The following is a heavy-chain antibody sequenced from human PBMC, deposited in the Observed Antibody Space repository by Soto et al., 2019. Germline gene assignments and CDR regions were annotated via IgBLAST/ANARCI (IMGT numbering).Heavy chain of an antibody. CDR2: INHRGSI. Sequence: SETLSLTCAVHGGSFRDYSWNWIRQSPGKGLQWIGEINHRGSINYNPSLRSRVIMSVDTSKNEFSLRLRSVTAADTAVYYCVRGGGFLIGGILWFDPWGQGTLVTVSS. J-gene: IGHJ5*02. D-gene: IGHD2-15*01. CDR3: VRGGGFLIGGILWFDP. V-gene: IGHV4-34*01. CDR1: GGSFRDYS.